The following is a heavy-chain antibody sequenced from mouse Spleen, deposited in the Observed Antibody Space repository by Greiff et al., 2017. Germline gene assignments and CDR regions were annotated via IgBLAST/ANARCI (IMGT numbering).Heavy chain of an antibody. V-gene: IGHV1-39*01. Sequence: EVKLVESGPELVKPGASVKISCKASGYSFTDYNMNWVKQSNGKSLEWIGVINPNYGTTSYNQKFKGKATLTVDQSSSTAYMQLNSLTSEDSAVYYCARENYYDALFAYWGQGTLVTVSA. CDR1: GYSFTDYN. CDR2: INPNYGTT. J-gene: IGHJ3*01. CDR3: ARENYYDALFAY. D-gene: IGHD1-1*01.